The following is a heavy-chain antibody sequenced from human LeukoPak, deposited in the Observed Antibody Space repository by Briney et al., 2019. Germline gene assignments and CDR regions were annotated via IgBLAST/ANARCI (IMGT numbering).Heavy chain of an antibody. CDR2: IYSGGST. V-gene: IGHV3-53*01. D-gene: IGHD6-19*01. Sequence: GGSLRLSCAASGFTVSSNYMSWVRQAPGKGLEWVSVIYSGGSTYYADSVKGRFTISRDNSKNTLYLQMNSLRAEDTAVYYCAREDSSGWYEGSYAFDIWGQGTMVTVSS. CDR1: GFTVSSNY. CDR3: AREDSSGWYEGSYAFDI. J-gene: IGHJ3*02.